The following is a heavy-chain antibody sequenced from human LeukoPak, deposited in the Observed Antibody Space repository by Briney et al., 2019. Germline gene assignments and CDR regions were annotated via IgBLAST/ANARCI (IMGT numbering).Heavy chain of an antibody. V-gene: IGHV4-34*01. J-gene: IGHJ4*02. Sequence: PSETLSLTCAVDGGSFSGYYWSWIRQPPGKGLECIGEINHSGSTNYNPSLKSRVTISVDTSKNQFSLKLSSVTAADTAVYYCATLKSTLLWFGPLIDYWGQGTLVTVSS. D-gene: IGHD3-10*01. CDR3: ATLKSTLLWFGPLIDY. CDR2: INHSGST. CDR1: GGSFSGYY.